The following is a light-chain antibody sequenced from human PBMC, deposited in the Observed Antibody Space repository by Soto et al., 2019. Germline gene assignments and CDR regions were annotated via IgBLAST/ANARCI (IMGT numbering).Light chain of an antibody. J-gene: IGLJ3*02. CDR3: GSYTSATTWV. CDR2: LNTDGSH. CDR1: TGHSSSA. Sequence: QSVLTQSPSASASLGASVKLTCTLSTGHSSSAIAWLQQQPEKGPRYLMKLNTDGSHTKGDGIPDRFSGSSSGAERYLTISSLQSEDEADYFCGSYTSATTWVFGGGTKLTVL. V-gene: IGLV4-69*01.